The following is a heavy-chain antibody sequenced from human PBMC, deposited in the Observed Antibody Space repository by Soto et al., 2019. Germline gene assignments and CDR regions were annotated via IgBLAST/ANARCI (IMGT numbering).Heavy chain of an antibody. J-gene: IGHJ5*02. V-gene: IGHV3-30-3*01. CDR3: ARGLVVTAKGWFDL. CDR1: GFTFSSYS. D-gene: IGHD2-21*02. Sequence: QVQLVQSGGGVVQTGRSLRLPCEASGFTFSSYSMNWVRQTPGKGLEWVAVVSYDGNRKYYADSVKGRFTISRDNAKNTLYLQMDNLRIEYTAVYYCARGLVVTAKGWFDLWGQGTLVTVSP. CDR2: VSYDGNRK.